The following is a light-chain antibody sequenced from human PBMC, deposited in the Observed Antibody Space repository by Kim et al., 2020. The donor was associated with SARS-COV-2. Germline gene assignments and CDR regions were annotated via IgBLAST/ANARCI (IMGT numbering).Light chain of an antibody. J-gene: IGLJ2*01. Sequence: LGQTVSITCQGDSLRSYYASWYQQKPGQAPVLVIYGKNNRPSGIPDRFSGSSSGNTASLTITGAQAEDEADYYCNSRDSSGNHPVVFGGGTQLTVL. CDR2: GKN. CDR3: NSRDSSGNHPVV. V-gene: IGLV3-19*01. CDR1: SLRSYY.